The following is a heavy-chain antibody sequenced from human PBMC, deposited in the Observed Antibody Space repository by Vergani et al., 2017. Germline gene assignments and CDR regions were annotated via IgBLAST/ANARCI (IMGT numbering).Heavy chain of an antibody. CDR1: GFIPHPSL. J-gene: IGHJ4*02. D-gene: IGHD6-13*01. V-gene: IGHV3-43*01. CDR3: AKGWGVAAAFDY. Sequence: VQPGPPLRLSSVASGFIPHPSLLSWVRQATGKALEWVSLISWDGGSTYYADSVKGRFTISRDNSKNSLYLQMNSLRTEDTALYYCAKGWGVAAAFDYWGQGTLVTVSS. CDR2: ISWDGGST.